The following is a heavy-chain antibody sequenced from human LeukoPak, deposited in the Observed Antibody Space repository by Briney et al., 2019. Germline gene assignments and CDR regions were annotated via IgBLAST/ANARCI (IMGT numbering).Heavy chain of an antibody. CDR2: IKQDGSEK. CDR1: GFTFSSYW. D-gene: IGHD3-10*01. Sequence: GGALRLSCAASGFTFSSYWMSWVGQAPGRGLEWVANIKQDGSEKYYVDSVKGRFTISRDNAKNSLYLQMNTLRAEDTAVYYCARDSYGSGTAPDYWGQGTLVTVSS. V-gene: IGHV3-7*01. J-gene: IGHJ4*02. CDR3: ARDSYGSGTAPDY.